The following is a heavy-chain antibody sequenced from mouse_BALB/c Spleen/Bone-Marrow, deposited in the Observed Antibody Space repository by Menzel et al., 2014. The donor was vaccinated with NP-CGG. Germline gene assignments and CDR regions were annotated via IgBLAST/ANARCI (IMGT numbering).Heavy chain of an antibody. CDR1: GYTFTSYW. V-gene: IGHV1-7*01. D-gene: IGHD2-2*01. CDR2: INPSTGYT. J-gene: IGHJ3*01. Sequence: QVQLKESGAELAKPGASVKMSCKASGYTFTSYWMHWVKQRPGQGLEWIGYINPSTGYTEYNQKFKDKATLTADKSSSTAYMQLSSLTSGDSAVYYCARSRDGYDSFAYWGQGTLVTVSA. CDR3: ARSRDGYDSFAY.